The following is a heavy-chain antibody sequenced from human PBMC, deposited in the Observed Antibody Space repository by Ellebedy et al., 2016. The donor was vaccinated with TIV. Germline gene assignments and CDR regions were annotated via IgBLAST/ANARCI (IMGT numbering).Heavy chain of an antibody. J-gene: IGHJ3*02. V-gene: IGHV4-59*01. CDR3: ARLRVAVDAFDI. CDR2: IYYSGST. CDR1: GGSISSYY. Sequence: SETLSLXCTVSGGSISSYYWSWIRQPPGKGLEWIGYIYYSGSTNYNPSLKSRVTISVDTSKNQFSLKLSSVTAADTAVYYCARLRVAVDAFDIWGQGTMVTVSS. D-gene: IGHD2-21*01.